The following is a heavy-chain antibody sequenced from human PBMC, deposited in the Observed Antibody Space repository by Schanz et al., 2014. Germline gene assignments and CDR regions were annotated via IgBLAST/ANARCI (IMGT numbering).Heavy chain of an antibody. CDR1: GFTFSRHA. Sequence: AQLVESGGGVVQPGRSLRLSCAASGFTFSRHAMNWVRQAPGKGVEWVSGFSGSGGGTFYASSVQGRFSVSRDNSKNTLYLQMNSLRAEDTALYYCAKDPHKDYGGKPQALDIWGQGTMVTVSS. J-gene: IGHJ3*02. CDR3: AKDPHKDYGGKPQALDI. D-gene: IGHD4-17*01. V-gene: IGHV3-23*04. CDR2: FSGSGGGT.